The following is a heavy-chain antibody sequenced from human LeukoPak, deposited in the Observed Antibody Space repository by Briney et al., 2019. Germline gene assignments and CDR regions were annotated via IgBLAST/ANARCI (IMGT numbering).Heavy chain of an antibody. CDR3: ATVGHPVYDLASGWYFDY. CDR2: VYYSGST. D-gene: IGHD6-19*01. J-gene: IGHJ4*02. CDR1: GSAISSFY. V-gene: IGHV4-59*01. Sequence: SETLSLTCTVSGSAISSFYWSWIRQPPGKGLEWIGYVYYSGSTNYSPSLKSRVTISLDTSKNQFSLKLSSVSAADTPIYYCATVGHPVYDLASGWYFDYGGQGTLVTVSS.